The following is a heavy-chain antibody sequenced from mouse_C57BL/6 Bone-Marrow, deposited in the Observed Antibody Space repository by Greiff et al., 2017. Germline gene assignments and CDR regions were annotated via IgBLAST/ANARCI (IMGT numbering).Heavy chain of an antibody. J-gene: IGHJ3*01. CDR2: IDPSDSYT. V-gene: IGHV1-59*01. CDR3: ARGWLRLRTAWCAY. D-gene: IGHD3-2*02. Sequence: QVQLQQPGAELVRPGTSVKLSCKASGYTFTSYWMHWVKQRPGQGLEWIGVIDPSDSYTNYNQKFKGKATLTVDTSSSTAYMQLSSLTSEDSAVYYGARGWLRLRTAWCAYWGQGTLVTVSA. CDR1: GYTFTSYW.